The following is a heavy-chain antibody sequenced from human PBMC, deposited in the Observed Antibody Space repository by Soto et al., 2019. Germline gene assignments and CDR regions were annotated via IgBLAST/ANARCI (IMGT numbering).Heavy chain of an antibody. Sequence: SETLSLTCTVSGGSISSYYWSWIRQPPGKGLEWIGYIYYSGSTNYNPSHKSRVTISVDTSKNQFSLKLSSVTAADTAVYCCARGIYGDYYFDYWGQGTLVTVSS. CDR2: IYYSGST. CDR3: ARGIYGDYYFDY. J-gene: IGHJ4*02. V-gene: IGHV4-59*01. D-gene: IGHD4-17*01. CDR1: GGSISSYY.